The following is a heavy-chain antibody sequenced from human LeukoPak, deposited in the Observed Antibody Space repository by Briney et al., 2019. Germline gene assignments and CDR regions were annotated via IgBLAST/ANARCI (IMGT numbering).Heavy chain of an antibody. CDR2: ISGSGGST. D-gene: IGHD3-3*01. CDR1: GFTFSNAW. Sequence: GGSLRLSCAASGFTFSNAWMSWVRQAPGKGLEWVSAISGSGGSTYYADSVKGRFTISRDNSKNTLYLQMNSLRAEDTAVYYCAKPEGYYDFWSGYLRWGQGTLVTVSS. V-gene: IGHV3-23*01. J-gene: IGHJ4*02. CDR3: AKPEGYYDFWSGYLR.